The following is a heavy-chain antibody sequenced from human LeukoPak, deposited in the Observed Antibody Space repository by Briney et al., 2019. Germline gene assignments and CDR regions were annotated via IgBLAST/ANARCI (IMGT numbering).Heavy chain of an antibody. CDR1: GYTFTTYY. CDR3: ARNDFWSGEIIDY. CDR2: INPSGGST. J-gene: IGHJ4*02. V-gene: IGHV1-46*01. Sequence: ASVKVSCKASGYTFTTYYIHWVRQAPGQGLEWMGIINPSGGSTNYAQKFQGRVTMTRDTSTSTVYMELSSLRSEDTAVYYCARNDFWSGEIIDYWGQGTLVTVSS. D-gene: IGHD3-3*01.